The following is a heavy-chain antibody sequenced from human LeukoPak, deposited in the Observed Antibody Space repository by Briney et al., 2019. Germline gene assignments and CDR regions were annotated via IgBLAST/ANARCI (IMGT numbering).Heavy chain of an antibody. Sequence: SQTLSLTCAISGDSFSSNSAAWHWLRQSPSRGLEWLGRTYYRSKWYNDYAVSVKSRITINPDTSKNQFSLQLNSVTPEDTAVYYCARDRGGWNWFDPWGQGTLVIVSS. V-gene: IGHV6-1*01. J-gene: IGHJ5*02. CDR1: GDSFSSNSAA. D-gene: IGHD2-15*01. CDR3: ARDRGGWNWFDP. CDR2: TYYRSKWYN.